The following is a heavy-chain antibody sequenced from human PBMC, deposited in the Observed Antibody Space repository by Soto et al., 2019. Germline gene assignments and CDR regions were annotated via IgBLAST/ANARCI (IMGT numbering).Heavy chain of an antibody. D-gene: IGHD3-10*01. Sequence: SETLSLTCTVSGGSISSYYWSWIRQSPGKGLEWIGYIYYSGNTNYNPSLKSRVTISVDTSKNQFSLKLSSVTAADTAVYYCARDSGPGRADPFDYWGQGTLVTVS. CDR3: ARDSGPGRADPFDY. CDR2: IYYSGNT. CDR1: GGSISSYY. J-gene: IGHJ4*02. V-gene: IGHV4-59*01.